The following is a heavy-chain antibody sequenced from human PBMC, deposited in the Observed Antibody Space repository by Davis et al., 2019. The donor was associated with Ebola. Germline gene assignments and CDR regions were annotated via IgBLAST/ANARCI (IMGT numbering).Heavy chain of an antibody. V-gene: IGHV3-43D*03. D-gene: IGHD3-3*01. CDR2: ISWDGGST. CDR1: GFTFDDYA. CDR3: AKDQSVWSGYYLGDY. Sequence: GESLKISCAASGFTFDDYAMHWVRQAPGKGLEWVSLISWDGGSTYYADSVKGRFTISRDNSKNSLYLQMNSLRAEDTALYYCAKDQSVWSGYYLGDYWGQGTLVTVSS. J-gene: IGHJ4*02.